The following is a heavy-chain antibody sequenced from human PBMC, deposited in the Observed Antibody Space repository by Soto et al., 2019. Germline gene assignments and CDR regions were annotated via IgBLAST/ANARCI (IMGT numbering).Heavy chain of an antibody. Sequence: QVQLVQSGAEVKEPGGSVKVSCKASGNTFTSYQMYWVRQAPGHGLEWMGRINPSDGSTHYAQKFQGRVTMTSDTSASTVYMELSSLRSEDTAVYYCVRDGAATTTGFDYWGLGTLVTVSS. CDR1: GNTFTSYQ. V-gene: IGHV1-46*03. J-gene: IGHJ4*02. D-gene: IGHD6-25*01. CDR3: VRDGAATTTGFDY. CDR2: INPSDGST.